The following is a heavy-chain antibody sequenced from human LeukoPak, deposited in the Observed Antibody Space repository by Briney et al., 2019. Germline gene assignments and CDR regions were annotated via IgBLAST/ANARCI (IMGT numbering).Heavy chain of an antibody. CDR3: ARGGDSSGYHTSYYFDY. CDR2: IIPIFATA. Sequence: GASVKVSCKASGGTFSIYAINWVRQAPGQGLEWMGGIIPIFATANYAQKFQGRVTITADESTSTAYMQLSSLRSEDTAVYYCARGGDSSGYHTSYYFDYWGQGTLVTVSS. CDR1: GGTFSIYA. J-gene: IGHJ4*02. V-gene: IGHV1-69*13. D-gene: IGHD3-22*01.